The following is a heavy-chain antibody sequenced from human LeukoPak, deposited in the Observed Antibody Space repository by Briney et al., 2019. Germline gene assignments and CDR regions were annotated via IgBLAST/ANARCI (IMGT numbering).Heavy chain of an antibody. CDR2: INPNSGGT. CDR3: ARDWSSDYYFDY. CDR1: GYTFTGYY. Sequence: ASVKVYCKASGYTFTGYYMHWVRQAPGQGLEWMGWINPNSGGTNYAQKFQGRVTMTRDTSISTAYMELSRLRSDDTAVYYCARDWSSDYYFDYWGQGTLVTVSS. J-gene: IGHJ4*02. D-gene: IGHD6-6*01. V-gene: IGHV1-2*02.